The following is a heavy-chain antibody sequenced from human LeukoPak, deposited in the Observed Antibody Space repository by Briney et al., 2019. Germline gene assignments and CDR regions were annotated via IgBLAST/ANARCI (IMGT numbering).Heavy chain of an antibody. Sequence: SETLSLTCTVSGGSISSYYWTWIRQPPRKGLEWIAYIYYSGSTSYNPSLKSRVTISVDTSKNQFSLKLSSVTAADTAVYYCARSAVAGTFHYYYYMDVWGKGTTVTVSS. CDR1: GGSISSYY. CDR2: IYYSGST. J-gene: IGHJ6*03. CDR3: ARSAVAGTFHYYYYMDV. D-gene: IGHD6-19*01. V-gene: IGHV4-59*01.